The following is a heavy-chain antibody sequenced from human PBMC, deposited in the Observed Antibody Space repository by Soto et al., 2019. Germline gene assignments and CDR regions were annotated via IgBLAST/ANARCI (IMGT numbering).Heavy chain of an antibody. V-gene: IGHV4-4*07. CDR1: CGSINSYW. CDR3: ARDIASYAYGEGY. Sequence: PSETLSLTCTGSCGSINSYWWSWIRQPAGKGLEWIGRVYSSGTTDYNPSLNSRATMSVETSKNQFSLKLSSVTAADTAVYYCARDIASYAYGEGYWGQGIQVTVS. D-gene: IGHD2-21*01. CDR2: VYSSGTT. J-gene: IGHJ4*02.